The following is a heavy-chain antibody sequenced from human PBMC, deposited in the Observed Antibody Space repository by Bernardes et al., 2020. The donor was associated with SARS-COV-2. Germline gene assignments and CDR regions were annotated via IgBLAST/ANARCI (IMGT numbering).Heavy chain of an antibody. CDR2: ISSSCSTI. V-gene: IGHV3-11*01. CDR1: GFTFSDYY. Sequence: GGSLRLSCAASGFTFSDYYMSWIRQAPGKGLEWVSYISSSCSTIYYADSVKGRFTISRDNAKNSLSLQMNSLRAEDTAVYYCARGYYDFWNGCYTGSWYFDLWGRRTLVTVSS. D-gene: IGHD3-3*01. CDR3: ARGYYDFWNGCYTGSWYFDL. J-gene: IGHJ2*01.